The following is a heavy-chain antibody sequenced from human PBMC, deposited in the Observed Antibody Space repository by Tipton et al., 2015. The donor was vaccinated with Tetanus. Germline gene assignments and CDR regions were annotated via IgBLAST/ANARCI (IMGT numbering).Heavy chain of an antibody. CDR3: ARGLPREPWYFDY. J-gene: IGHJ4*02. D-gene: IGHD1-26*01. V-gene: IGHV4-30-4*01. CDR1: GASFSSGDYY. Sequence: TLSLTCTVSGASFSSGDYYWSWIRKPPGKDLEWIGYIYQTGTTYYNPSLKGRVTISMDRSNTQFSLRLDSLTAADTAVYYCARGLPREPWYFDYWGQGMQVTVSS. CDR2: IYQTGTT.